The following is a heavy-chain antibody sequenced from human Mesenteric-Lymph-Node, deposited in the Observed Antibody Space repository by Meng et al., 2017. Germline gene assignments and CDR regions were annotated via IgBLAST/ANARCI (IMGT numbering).Heavy chain of an antibody. Sequence: ASVKVSCKASGYTFTSYAMHWVRQAPGQRLEWMGWSNAGNGNTKYSQEFQGRVTITRDTSASTAYMELSSLRSEDTAVYYCAGEVVTSRDAFDIWGQGTMVTVSS. V-gene: IGHV1-3*02. CDR2: SNAGNGNT. J-gene: IGHJ3*02. D-gene: IGHD2-21*02. CDR1: GYTFTSYA. CDR3: AGEVVTSRDAFDI.